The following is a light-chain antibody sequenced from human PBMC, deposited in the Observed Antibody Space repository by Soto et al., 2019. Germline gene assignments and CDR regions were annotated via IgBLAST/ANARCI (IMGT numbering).Light chain of an antibody. CDR2: GAS. J-gene: IGKJ5*01. Sequence: EIVLTQSPGTLSLSPGERATLSCRASQRVSSGYVAWYQQKPGQAPRLLIYGASRRGTGIQDRFSGNGSGADFTLTITRLEPEDFAVYYCQQYGSSPITFGQGTRLEI. CDR1: QRVSSGY. V-gene: IGKV3-20*01. CDR3: QQYGSSPIT.